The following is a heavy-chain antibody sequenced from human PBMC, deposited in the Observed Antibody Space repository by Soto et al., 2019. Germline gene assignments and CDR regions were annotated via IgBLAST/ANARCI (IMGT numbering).Heavy chain of an antibody. CDR1: GGSIRSGGSY. V-gene: IGHV4-31*03. Sequence: KTSETLSLTCTVSGGSIRSGGSYWSWIRQHPGKDLEWIGYIYYTGSTFYNPSLKSRISISVDTSKNQFSLNLSSLTAADSAVYYCGRAVLTTNWFERWGQGTLVTVSS. J-gene: IGHJ5*02. CDR3: GRAVLTTNWFER. D-gene: IGHD3-22*01. CDR2: IYYTGST.